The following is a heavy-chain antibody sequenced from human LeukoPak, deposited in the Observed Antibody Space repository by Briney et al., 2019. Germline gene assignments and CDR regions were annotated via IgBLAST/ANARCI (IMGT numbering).Heavy chain of an antibody. CDR3: AVSRDGYNLRGLYYFDY. Sequence: APVKVSCKASGGTFSSYAISWVRQAPGQGLEWMGRTIPIFGTANYAQKFQGRVTITTDESTSTAYMELSSLRSEDTAVYYCAVSRDGYNLRGLYYFDYWGQGTLVTVSS. CDR2: TIPIFGTA. D-gene: IGHD5-24*01. V-gene: IGHV1-69*05. CDR1: GGTFSSYA. J-gene: IGHJ4*02.